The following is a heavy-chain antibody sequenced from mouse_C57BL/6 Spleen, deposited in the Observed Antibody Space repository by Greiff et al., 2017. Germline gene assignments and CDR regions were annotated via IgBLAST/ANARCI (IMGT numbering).Heavy chain of an antibody. D-gene: IGHD4-1*02. Sequence: VQGVESGPGLVQPSQSLSITCTVSGFSLTSYGVHWVRQSPGKGLEWLGVIGRGGSTDYNAAFMSRLSITKDNSKSQVFFKMNSLQADDTAIYYCAKTNWDVRAMDYWGQGTSVTVAS. J-gene: IGHJ4*01. CDR3: AKTNWDVRAMDY. CDR2: IGRGGST. CDR1: GFSLTSYG. V-gene: IGHV2-5*01.